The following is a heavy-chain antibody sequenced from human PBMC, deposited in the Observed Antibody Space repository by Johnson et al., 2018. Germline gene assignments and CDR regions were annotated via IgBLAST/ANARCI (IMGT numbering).Heavy chain of an antibody. CDR3: AKDGGYCSSTRCYYYYGLDV. V-gene: IGHV3-9*01. Sequence: EVQLVESGGGLAQPGRSXRLSCEASGFTFKNYGMHWVRPAPGKGLEWVSGVSWNSNSIVYADSVKGRFTISRDNAKNSLDLEMNSLRAEDTALDYCAKDGGYCSSTRCYYYYGLDVWGQGTTVTVSS. J-gene: IGHJ6*02. CDR2: VSWNSNSI. CDR1: GFTFKNYG. D-gene: IGHD2-2*01.